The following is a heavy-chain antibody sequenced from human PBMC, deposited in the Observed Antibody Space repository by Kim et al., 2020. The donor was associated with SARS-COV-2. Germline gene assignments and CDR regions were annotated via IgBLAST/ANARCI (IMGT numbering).Heavy chain of an antibody. Sequence: GGSLRLSCAASGFTFSSYSMNWVRQAPGKGLEWVSSISSSSSYIYYADSVKGRFTISRDNAKNSLYLQMNSLRAEDTAVYYCARSSSDYGYRWSYFDYWGQGTLVTVSS. D-gene: IGHD4-17*01. CDR3: ARSSSDYGYRWSYFDY. CDR1: GFTFSSYS. CDR2: ISSSSSYI. J-gene: IGHJ4*02. V-gene: IGHV3-21*01.